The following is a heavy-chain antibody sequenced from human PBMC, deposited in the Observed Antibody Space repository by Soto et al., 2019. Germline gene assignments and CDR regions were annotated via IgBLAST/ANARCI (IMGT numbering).Heavy chain of an antibody. CDR1: GYSLTDYY. Sequence: QLVQSGAEVKKPGASLRVSCKASGYSLTDYYIHWLRQAPGQGFEWMGWIIPKSGGTSYAEKFRGGVTLTRDTSVSTVYMEVNTLTSGDTAIYYCARGLITVPPYSYFGLDVWGQGATVTVSS. J-gene: IGHJ6*02. D-gene: IGHD3-16*01. V-gene: IGHV1-2*02. CDR3: ARGLITVPPYSYFGLDV. CDR2: IIPKSGGT.